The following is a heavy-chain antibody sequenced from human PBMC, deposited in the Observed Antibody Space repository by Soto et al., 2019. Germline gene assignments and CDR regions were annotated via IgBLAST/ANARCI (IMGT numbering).Heavy chain of an antibody. Sequence: QVQLQQWGAGLLKPSETLSLTCAVYGGSFSGYYWSWIRQPPGKGLEWIGEINHSGSTNYNPSLKSRVTISVDTSKNQFSLKLSSVTAADTAVYYCARGGAAAGNRLTAPLDYWGQGTLVTVSS. CDR2: INHSGST. CDR1: GGSFSGYY. J-gene: IGHJ4*02. V-gene: IGHV4-34*01. D-gene: IGHD6-13*01. CDR3: ARGGAAAGNRLTAPLDY.